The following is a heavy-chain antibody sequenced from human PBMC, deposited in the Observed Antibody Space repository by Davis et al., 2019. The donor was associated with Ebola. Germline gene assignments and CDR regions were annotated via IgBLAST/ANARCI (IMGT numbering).Heavy chain of an antibody. CDR3: VRDFFEFSSSSFSDS. Sequence: GESLKISCAASGFTSGRYAMSWVRQAPGKGLEWLANIRQDGSEEYYVDSVKGRFTISRDNSKNTLYLQMGRLRSDDTAMYYCVRDFFEFSSSSFSDSWGQGTLVTVSS. CDR2: IRQDGSEE. CDR1: GFTSGRYA. D-gene: IGHD6-6*01. J-gene: IGHJ4*02. V-gene: IGHV3-7*01.